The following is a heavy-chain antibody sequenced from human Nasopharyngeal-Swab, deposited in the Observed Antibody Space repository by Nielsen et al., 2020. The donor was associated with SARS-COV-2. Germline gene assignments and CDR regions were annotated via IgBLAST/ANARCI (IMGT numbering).Heavy chain of an antibody. CDR3: VRQTRLYSLYYFDY. Sequence: GESLKISCVASGFSFSNYPMNWVRQAPGRGLEWVASSTASSASIYYADSLKGRFTISRDNTKNSLYLHMNSLRADDTAVYYCVRQTRLYSLYYFDYWGQGTLVTVSS. CDR2: STASSASI. CDR1: GFSFSNYP. V-gene: IGHV3-21*01. D-gene: IGHD3-3*01. J-gene: IGHJ4*02.